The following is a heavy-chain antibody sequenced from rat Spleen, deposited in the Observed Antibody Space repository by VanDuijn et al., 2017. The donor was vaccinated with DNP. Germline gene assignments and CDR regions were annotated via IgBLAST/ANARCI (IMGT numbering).Heavy chain of an antibody. CDR2: ISYSGST. D-gene: IGHD1-2*01. V-gene: IGHV3-1*01. Sequence: EVQLQESGPGLVKPSQSLSLTCSVTGYSITSNYWAWIRKFPGNKMEWMGYISYSGSTSYNPSLKSRISITRDTSKNQSFLQLKSVTTEDTATYYCARTLYYYSGYIPFDYWGQGVMVTVSS. CDR1: GYSITSNY. J-gene: IGHJ2*01. CDR3: ARTLYYYSGYIPFDY.